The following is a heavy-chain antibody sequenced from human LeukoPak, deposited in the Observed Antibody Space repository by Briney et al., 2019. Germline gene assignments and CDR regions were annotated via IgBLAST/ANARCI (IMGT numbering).Heavy chain of an antibody. J-gene: IGHJ6*02. CDR3: AKDKSYGGNSNGMDV. CDR1: GFTFDDYA. D-gene: IGHD4-23*01. CDR2: ISWNSGSI. Sequence: GRSLRLSCAASGFTFDDYAMHWVRQAPGKGLEWVSGISWNSGSIGYADSVKGRFTISRDNAKNSLYLQMNSLRAEDTALYYCAKDKSYGGNSNGMDVWGQGTTVTVSS. V-gene: IGHV3-9*01.